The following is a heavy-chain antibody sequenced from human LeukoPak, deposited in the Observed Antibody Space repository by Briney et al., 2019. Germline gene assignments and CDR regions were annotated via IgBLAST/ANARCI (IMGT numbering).Heavy chain of an antibody. CDR3: LTVDATMGVDY. Sequence: SETLSLTCTVSGDSISSYHWSWIRQPPGRGLEWIGYTHYSGTTNYNPSLRSRLTMSVDTSKNQFSLKLTSVTAADTAVYYCLTVDATMGVDYWGQGTLVTVSS. CDR1: GDSISSYH. CDR2: THYSGTT. J-gene: IGHJ4*02. D-gene: IGHD5-18*01. V-gene: IGHV4-59*08.